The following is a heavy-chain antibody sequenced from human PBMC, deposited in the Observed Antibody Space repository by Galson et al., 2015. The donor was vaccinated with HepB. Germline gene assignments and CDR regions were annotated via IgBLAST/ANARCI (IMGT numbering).Heavy chain of an antibody. D-gene: IGHD3-22*01. V-gene: IGHV3-11*01. Sequence: SLRLSCAASGFTFSDYHMSWIRQAPGKGLEWVSYISSSGSTIYYADSVKGRFTISRDNAKNSLYLQMNSLRAEDTAVYYCARDLDSKKRPYYFDYWGQGTLVTVSS. CDR1: GFTFSDYH. CDR2: ISSSGSTI. J-gene: IGHJ4*02. CDR3: ARDLDSKKRPYYFDY.